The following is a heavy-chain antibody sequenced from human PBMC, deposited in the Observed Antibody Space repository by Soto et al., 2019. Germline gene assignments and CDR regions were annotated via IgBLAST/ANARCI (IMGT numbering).Heavy chain of an antibody. CDR1: GYTFTDYF. CDR3: ARVRRGYYYKSALDI. D-gene: IGHD3-22*01. CDR2: INPYSGGT. Sequence: XSVKGSCKASGYTFTDYFMHWVRQAPGQGLEWMGWINPYSGGTYYAQMFQGRVTMTRDTSISTDYMELSRLRFDDTALYYCARVRRGYYYKSALDIWGQGTVVTVSS. V-gene: IGHV1-2*02. J-gene: IGHJ3*02.